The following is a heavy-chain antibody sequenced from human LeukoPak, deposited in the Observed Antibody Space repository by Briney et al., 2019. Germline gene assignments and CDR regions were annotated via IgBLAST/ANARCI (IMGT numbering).Heavy chain of an antibody. V-gene: IGHV1-69*13. CDR1: GGTFSSYA. CDR3: ARLEAMVRGVIADDAFDI. Sequence: SAKVSCKASGGTFSSYAISWVRQAPGQGLEWMGGIIPIFGTANYAQKFQGRVTITADESTSTAYMELSSLRSEDTAVYYCARLEAMVRGVIADDAFDIWGQGTMVTVSS. CDR2: IIPIFGTA. D-gene: IGHD3-10*01. J-gene: IGHJ3*02.